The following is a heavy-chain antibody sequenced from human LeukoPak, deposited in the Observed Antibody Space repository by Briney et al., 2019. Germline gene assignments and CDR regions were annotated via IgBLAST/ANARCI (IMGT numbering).Heavy chain of an antibody. V-gene: IGHV3-30*18. J-gene: IGHJ3*02. Sequence: GGSLRLSCAASGFTFSNYGMHWVRQAPGKGLEWMAVISYDGSNKHYADSVKGRFTISRDNAENTIYLQMNSVGTDNSAVYHCAKDPGGGYYGLGSVDIWGQGTMVTVSS. CDR2: ISYDGSNK. D-gene: IGHD3-10*01. CDR3: AKDPGGGYYGLGSVDI. CDR1: GFTFSNYG.